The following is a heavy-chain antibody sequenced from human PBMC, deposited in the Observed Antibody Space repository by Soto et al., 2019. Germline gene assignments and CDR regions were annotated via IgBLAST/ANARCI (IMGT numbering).Heavy chain of an antibody. V-gene: IGHV4-31*03. CDR1: GGSISIGGYY. CDR2: IFYSETT. CDR3: ARGFLEWLSHPYYGMDV. J-gene: IGHJ6*02. Sequence: SKTLSLTCTVSGGSISIGGYYWSWILQHPGKGLEWVGYIFYSETTYHNPSLQSRVTMSADTSKNQFSLNLSSVTAADTAVYYCARGFLEWLSHPYYGMDVWGQGTTVTVSS. D-gene: IGHD3-3*01.